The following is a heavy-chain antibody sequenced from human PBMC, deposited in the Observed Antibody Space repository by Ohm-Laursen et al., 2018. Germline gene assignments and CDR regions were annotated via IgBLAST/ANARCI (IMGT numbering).Heavy chain of an antibody. J-gene: IGHJ6*02. Sequence: ETLSLTCAVSGASINLYYWSWIRQPPGKGLEWIGYINHSGSTNYNPSLKSRLNISVDTSKNQFSLKLTSVTAADTAVYYCARDLIAYCPTTSCDNFGMDVWGQGTTVTVSS. V-gene: IGHV4-59*01. CDR3: ARDLIAYCPTTSCDNFGMDV. CDR2: INHSGST. D-gene: IGHD2-2*01. CDR1: GASINLYY.